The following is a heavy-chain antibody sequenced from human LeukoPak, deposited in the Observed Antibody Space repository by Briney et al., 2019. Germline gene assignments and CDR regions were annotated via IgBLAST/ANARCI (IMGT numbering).Heavy chain of an antibody. V-gene: IGHV1-18*01. CDR3: AVRVFTSGWSLDY. J-gene: IGHJ4*02. CDR2: ITAYNGNT. Sequence: GASVKVSCKASDYTFASYGINWVRQAPGQGLEWMGWITAYNGNTNYAQKLQGRVTMTTDTSTNTAYMELRSLRSDDTAVYYCAVRVFTSGWSLDYWGQGTLVTLSS. CDR1: DYTFASYG. D-gene: IGHD6-19*01.